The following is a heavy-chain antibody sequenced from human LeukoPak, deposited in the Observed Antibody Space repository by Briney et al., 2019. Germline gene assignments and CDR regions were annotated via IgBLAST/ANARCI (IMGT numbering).Heavy chain of an antibody. Sequence: PGGSLRLSCAASGFTFSNYGMHWVRQAPGKGLEWVAVLSYDLFNKYYADSVKGRFTISRDNSKNTLYLQMNSLRAEDTAVYYCARDLISGPWFGELVDYWGQGTLVTVSS. D-gene: IGHD3-10*01. V-gene: IGHV3-30*03. J-gene: IGHJ4*02. CDR2: LSYDLFNK. CDR1: GFTFSNYG. CDR3: ARDLISGPWFGELVDY.